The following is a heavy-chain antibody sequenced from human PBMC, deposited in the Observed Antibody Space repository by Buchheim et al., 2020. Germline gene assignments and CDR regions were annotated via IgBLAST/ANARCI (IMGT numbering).Heavy chain of an antibody. CDR3: ARGSSYFIY. V-gene: IGHV3-7*04. J-gene: IGHJ4*02. D-gene: IGHD6-13*01. CDR1: GFMFSSYW. CDR2: IKQDGSEK. Sequence: EVQLVESGGGLVQPGGSVRLSCAASGFMFSSYWMSWVRQAPGKGLDWVANIKQDGSEKYYVDYVKGRFTISRDNAKNSLYRQMNSLRDEDTAVYYCARGSSYFIYWGQGTL.